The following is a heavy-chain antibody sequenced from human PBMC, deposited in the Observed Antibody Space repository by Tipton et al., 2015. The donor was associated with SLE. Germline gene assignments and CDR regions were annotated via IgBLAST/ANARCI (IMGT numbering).Heavy chain of an antibody. CDR3: ARGRIAVAGNHFDY. CDR1: GGSISSNY. J-gene: IGHJ4*02. Sequence: TLSLTCSVSGGSISSNYWIWIRQPPGKGLEWIGYISYGGGTNYNPSLKSRVTISVDTSKNQFSLKLSSVTAADTAVYYCARGRIAVAGNHFDYWGQGTLVTVSS. D-gene: IGHD6-19*01. V-gene: IGHV4-59*08. CDR2: ISYGGGT.